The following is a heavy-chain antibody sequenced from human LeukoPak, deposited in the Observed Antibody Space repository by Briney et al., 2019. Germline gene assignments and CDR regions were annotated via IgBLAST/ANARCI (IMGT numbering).Heavy chain of an antibody. J-gene: IGHJ4*02. D-gene: IGHD1-1*01. Sequence: GGSLTLSCAASGFTFSDYAMSWVGQAPGKGLEWVSTASYYVGKQYHADSVRGRFTVSRDNSRNTVSLQMSSLRVEDTGIYYCAKAGIGADGAGFLCDYWGQGTLVTVSS. CDR1: GFTFSDYA. CDR2: ASYYVGKQ. CDR3: AKAGIGADGAGFLCDY. V-gene: IGHV3-23*01.